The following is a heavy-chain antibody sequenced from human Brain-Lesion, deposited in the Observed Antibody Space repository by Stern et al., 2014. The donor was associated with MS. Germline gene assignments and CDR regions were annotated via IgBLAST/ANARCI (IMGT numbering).Heavy chain of an antibody. D-gene: IGHD4-17*01. CDR1: GGSISSSSYY. Sequence: QVQLQESGPGLVKPSETLSLTCTVSGGSISSSSYYWGWIRQPPGQGLEWIGSIYYRGSSYYNSSLKSRVTISVDTSKNQFSLKVNSGTAADTAVYYCARQALYGDLDFDSWGQGTLVTVSS. V-gene: IGHV4-39*01. CDR3: ARQALYGDLDFDS. CDR2: IYYRGSS. J-gene: IGHJ4*02.